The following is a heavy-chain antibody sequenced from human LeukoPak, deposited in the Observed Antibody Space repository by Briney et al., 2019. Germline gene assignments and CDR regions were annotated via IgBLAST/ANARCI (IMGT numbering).Heavy chain of an antibody. Sequence: GASVKVSCKVSGYTLTELSMHWVRQAPGKGLEWMGGFDPEDGETIYAQKFQGRVTMTEDTSTDTAYMELSSLRSEDTAVYYCATTPAAPPRFGAKGTYYYYYYMDVWGKGTTVTVSS. V-gene: IGHV1-24*01. CDR3: ATTPAAPPRFGAKGTYYYYYYMDV. CDR1: GYTLTELS. CDR2: FDPEDGET. D-gene: IGHD2-2*01. J-gene: IGHJ6*03.